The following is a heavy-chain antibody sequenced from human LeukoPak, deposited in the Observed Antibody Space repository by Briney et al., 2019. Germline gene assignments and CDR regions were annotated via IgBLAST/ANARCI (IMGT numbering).Heavy chain of an antibody. CDR1: GGSISSGGYY. V-gene: IGHV4-30-2*01. Sequence: SETLSLTCTVSGGSISSGGYYWSWIRQPPGKGLEWIGYIYHSGSTYYNPSLKSRVTISVDRSKNQFSLKLSSVTAADTAVYYCARSTGTTSGWYFDLWGRGTLVTVSS. CDR2: IYHSGST. CDR3: ARSTGTTSGWYFDL. D-gene: IGHD1-7*01. J-gene: IGHJ2*01.